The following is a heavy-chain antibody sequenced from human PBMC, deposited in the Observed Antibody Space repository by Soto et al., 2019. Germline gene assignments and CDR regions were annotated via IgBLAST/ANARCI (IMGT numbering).Heavy chain of an antibody. D-gene: IGHD3-10*01. CDR2: IIPIFGTT. J-gene: IGHJ6*02. CDR1: GGTFSNDA. V-gene: IGHV1-69*01. Sequence: QEKLVQAGAAVKKPGSSVRISCRASGGTFSNDAVSWVRQAPGQGLQWMGGIIPIFGTTHYAQKFQGRVTITADESTATAYMELRSVTSEDTAVYYCATGLRTGNYGMDVWGQGTAVTVSS. CDR3: ATGLRTGNYGMDV.